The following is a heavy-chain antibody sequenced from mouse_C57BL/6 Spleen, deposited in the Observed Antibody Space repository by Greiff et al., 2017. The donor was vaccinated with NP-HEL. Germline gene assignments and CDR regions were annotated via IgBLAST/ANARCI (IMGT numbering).Heavy chain of an antibody. J-gene: IGHJ4*01. V-gene: IGHV5-17*01. CDR1: GFTFSDYG. CDR2: ISSGSSTI. CDR3: ARPHYDAYAMDY. Sequence: VQLKESGGGLVKPGGSLKLSCAASGFTFSDYGMHWVRQAPEKGLEWVAYISSGSSTIYYADTVKGRFTISRDNAKNTLFLQKTSLRSEDTAMYYCARPHYDAYAMDYWGQGTSVTVSS. D-gene: IGHD2-4*01.